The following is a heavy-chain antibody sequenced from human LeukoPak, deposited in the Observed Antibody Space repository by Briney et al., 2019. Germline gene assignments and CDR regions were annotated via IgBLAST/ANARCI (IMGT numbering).Heavy chain of an antibody. D-gene: IGHD6-19*01. J-gene: IGHJ4*02. CDR1: GFTFSSYA. CDR3: AREIAVAATSVDY. CDR2: ISYDGSNK. V-gene: IGHV3-30*04. Sequence: GRSLRLSCAASGFTFSSYAMHWVRQAPGKGLEWVAVISYDGSNKYYADSVKGRFTISRDNSKNTLYLQMNSLRAEDTAVYYCAREIAVAATSVDYWGQGTLVTVSS.